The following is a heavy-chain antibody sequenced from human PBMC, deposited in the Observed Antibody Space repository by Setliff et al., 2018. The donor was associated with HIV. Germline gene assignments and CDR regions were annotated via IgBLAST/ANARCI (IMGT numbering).Heavy chain of an antibody. D-gene: IGHD6-19*01. V-gene: IGHV4-59*08. Sequence: SETLSLTCTVSGGSISGYYWSWIRQPPGKGLEWIGYIYYSGSTSYNPSLKSRVTISVDTSKTQFSLKLNSVTAADTAVYYCASGREAVAGALHFDYWGQGTLVTVSS. CDR3: ASGREAVAGALHFDY. CDR1: GGSISGYY. J-gene: IGHJ4*02. CDR2: IYYSGST.